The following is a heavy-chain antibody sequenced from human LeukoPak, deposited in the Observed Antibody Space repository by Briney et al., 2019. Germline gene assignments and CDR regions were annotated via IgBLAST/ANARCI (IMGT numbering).Heavy chain of an antibody. J-gene: IGHJ4*02. V-gene: IGHV3-15*01. Sequence: SGGSLRLSCAASGFPFNTQDMRWVRQAPGKGLEWVGRIKSKTDGGTTDYAAPVKGRFTISRDDSKNTLYLQMNSLKTEDTAVYYCTTDIHDILTGYMDDYWGQGTLVTVSS. CDR3: TTDIHDILTGYMDDY. CDR1: GFPFNTQD. CDR2: IKSKTDGGTT. D-gene: IGHD3-9*01.